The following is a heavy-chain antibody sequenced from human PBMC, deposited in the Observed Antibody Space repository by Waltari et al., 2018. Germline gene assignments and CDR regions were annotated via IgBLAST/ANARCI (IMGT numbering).Heavy chain of an antibody. J-gene: IGHJ4*02. CDR1: GGSISSSSYY. D-gene: IGHD6-13*01. CDR2: IYYSGST. V-gene: IGHV4-39*07. Sequence: QLQLQESGPGLVKPSETLSLTCTVSGGSISSSSYYWGWIRQPPGKGVEWIGIIYYSGSTYYNQSLKSRVTISVDTSKNQFSLKLSSVTAADTAVYYCARIFTAAAVDYWGQGTLVTVSS. CDR3: ARIFTAAAVDY.